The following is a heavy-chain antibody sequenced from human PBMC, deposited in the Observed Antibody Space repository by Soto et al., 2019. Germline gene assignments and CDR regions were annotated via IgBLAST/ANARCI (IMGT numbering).Heavy chain of an antibody. J-gene: IGHJ6*02. Sequence: SVKVSCKASGGTFSSYAISWVRQAPGQGLKWMGGIIPIFGTANYAQKFQGRVTITADESTSTSYMELSSLRSEDTAVYYCARARSADYYYGMDVWGQGTTFTVSS. CDR1: GGTFSSYA. V-gene: IGHV1-69*13. CDR2: IIPIFGTA. D-gene: IGHD3-10*01. CDR3: ARARSADYYYGMDV.